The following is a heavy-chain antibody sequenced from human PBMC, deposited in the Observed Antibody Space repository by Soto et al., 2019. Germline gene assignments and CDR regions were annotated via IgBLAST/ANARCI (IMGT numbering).Heavy chain of an antibody. CDR3: ARVAAATWNDAFDI. J-gene: IGHJ3*02. V-gene: IGHV4-34*01. Sequence: SETLSLTCAVYGGSFSGYYWSWIRQPPGKGLEWIGEINHSGSTNYNPSLRSRVTISVDTSKNQFSLKLSSVTAADTAVYYCARVAAATWNDAFDIWGQGTMVTVSS. CDR2: INHSGST. D-gene: IGHD2-15*01. CDR1: GGSFSGYY.